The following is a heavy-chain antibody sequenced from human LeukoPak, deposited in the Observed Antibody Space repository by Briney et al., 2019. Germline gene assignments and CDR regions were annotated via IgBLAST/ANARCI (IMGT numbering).Heavy chain of an antibody. CDR1: GYTFTSYC. D-gene: IGHD3-22*01. V-gene: IGHV1-18*01. CDR3: AVESKRVVVDI. J-gene: IGHJ4*02. Sequence: GASVKVSCKASGYTFTSYCISWVRQAPGQGLEWMGWISAYNGNTNYAQKIQGRVTMTTDTSTSTAYMELRRLRSDDAAVYCCAVESKRVVVDIWGQGPLVPVSS. CDR2: ISAYNGNT.